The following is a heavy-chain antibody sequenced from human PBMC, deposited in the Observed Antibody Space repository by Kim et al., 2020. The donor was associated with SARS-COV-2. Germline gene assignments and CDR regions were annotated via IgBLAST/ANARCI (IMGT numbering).Heavy chain of an antibody. CDR3: ARLFRPPINWYLDY. V-gene: IGHV3-11*01. CDR2: ISSSGSTI. Sequence: GGSLRLSCAASGFTFSDYYMSWIRQAPGKGLEWVSYISSSGSTIYYADSVKGRFTISRDNAKNSLYLQMNSLRAEDTAVYYCARLFRPPINWYLDYWGQGTLVTVSS. J-gene: IGHJ4*02. CDR1: GFTFSDYY. D-gene: IGHD1-1*01.